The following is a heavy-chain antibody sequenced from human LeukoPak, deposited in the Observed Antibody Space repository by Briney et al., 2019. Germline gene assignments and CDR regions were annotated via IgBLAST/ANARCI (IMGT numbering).Heavy chain of an antibody. V-gene: IGHV3-21*01. D-gene: IGHD5-12*01. CDR1: GLTLSSYS. Sequence: GGSLTLSCAASGLTLSSYSMNWVRQAPGKGLEWVSSTSSSSSYIYYADSVKGRSTISRDNAKHSLYLQMNSLRAEDTAVYYCARDRGYGGYEEAGYWGQGTLVTVSS. CDR2: TSSSSSYI. CDR3: ARDRGYGGYEEAGY. J-gene: IGHJ4*02.